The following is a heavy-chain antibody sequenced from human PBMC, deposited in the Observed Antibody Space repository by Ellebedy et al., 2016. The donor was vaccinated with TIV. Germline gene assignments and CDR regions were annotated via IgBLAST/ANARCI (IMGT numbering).Heavy chain of an antibody. CDR1: GFTFNSYW. CDR3: ARDLYSGEYDVFDY. CDR2: ISHDGSRK. Sequence: SCKTSGFTFNSYWMQWVRQAPGKGLEWVAVISHDGSRKEYADSVKGRFTISRDNSKSTLYLQMDSLRAEDTAVYYCARDLYSGEYDVFDYWGQGTLVTVSS. J-gene: IGHJ4*02. D-gene: IGHD4-17*01. V-gene: IGHV3-30*19.